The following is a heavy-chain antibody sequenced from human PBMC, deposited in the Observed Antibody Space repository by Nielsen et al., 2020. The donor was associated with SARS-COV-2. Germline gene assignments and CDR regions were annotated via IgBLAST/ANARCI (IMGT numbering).Heavy chain of an antibody. J-gene: IGHJ6*02. Sequence: SGPTLVKPAQTLTLTCSFSGFSLSTTGMNVGWVRQPPGKALEWLALIYWNDDQRYSPALRSRLTITKDTSKNQVVLTLTNMDPVDTATYYCAHRLLEWDVWGQGTTVTVSS. CDR2: IYWNDDQ. CDR1: GFSLSTTGMN. D-gene: IGHD3-3*01. V-gene: IGHV2-5*01. CDR3: AHRLLEWDV.